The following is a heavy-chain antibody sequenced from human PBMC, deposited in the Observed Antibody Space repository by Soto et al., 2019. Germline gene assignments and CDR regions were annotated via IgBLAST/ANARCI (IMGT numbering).Heavy chain of an antibody. CDR3: ARSLYYFDY. CDR2: IYSGDIT. Sequence: EVQLVESGGGLVQPGGSLRLSCAASGFTVSSNYMSWVRQAPGKGLEWVSVIYSGDITYYADSVKGRFTISRDNSKNTLYLQMNSLRAEDTAVYYRARSLYYFDYWGQGTLVTVSS. CDR1: GFTVSSNY. V-gene: IGHV3-66*01. J-gene: IGHJ4*02.